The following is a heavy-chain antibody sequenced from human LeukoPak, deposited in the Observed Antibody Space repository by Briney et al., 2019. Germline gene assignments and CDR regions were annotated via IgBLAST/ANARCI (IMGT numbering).Heavy chain of an antibody. V-gene: IGHV1-2*02. CDR1: GYTFSDYY. Sequence: GASVKVSCKASGYTFSDYYIHWVRQAPGQGLEWMGWMNPKTGDTDYAEKFRGRLTMTWDTSITTAYMELNRLKSDDTAVYYCTRGAADEDFDYWGQGTLVTVSS. D-gene: IGHD5-24*01. J-gene: IGHJ4*02. CDR3: TRGAADEDFDY. CDR2: MNPKTGDT.